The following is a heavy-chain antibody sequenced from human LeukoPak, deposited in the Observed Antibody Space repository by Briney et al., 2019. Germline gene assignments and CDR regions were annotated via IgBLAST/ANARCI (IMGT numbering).Heavy chain of an antibody. CDR3: AKTMTTVTTWEHGMDV. CDR1: GFTFSDYY. D-gene: IGHD4-4*01. J-gene: IGHJ6*02. Sequence: GGSLRLSCAASGFTFSDYYMSWIRQAPGKGLEWVSYISSSGSTIYYADSVKGRFTISRDNAKNSLYLQMNSLRAEDTAVYYCAKTMTTVTTWEHGMDVWGQGTTVTVSS. CDR2: ISSSGSTI. V-gene: IGHV3-11*01.